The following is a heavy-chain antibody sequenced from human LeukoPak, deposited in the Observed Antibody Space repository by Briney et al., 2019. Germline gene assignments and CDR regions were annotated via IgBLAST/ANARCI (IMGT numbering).Heavy chain of an antibody. CDR2: ISSSSSYI. Sequence: PGGSLRLSCAASGFTFSSYSMNWVRQAPGKGLEWVSSISSSSSYIYYADSVKGRFTISRDNAKNSLYLQMNSLRAEDTAVYYCARVSREDYYYYMDVWGKGTTVTVSS. D-gene: IGHD1-26*01. CDR1: GFTFSSYS. J-gene: IGHJ6*03. V-gene: IGHV3-21*04. CDR3: ARVSREDYYYYMDV.